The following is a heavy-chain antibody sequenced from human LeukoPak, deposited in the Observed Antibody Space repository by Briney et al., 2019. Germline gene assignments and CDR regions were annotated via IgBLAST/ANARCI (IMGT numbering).Heavy chain of an antibody. Sequence: GGSLRLSCAASGFTFSSYEMNWVRQAPGKGLEWVSYISSSGSTIYYADSVKGRFNISRDNAKNSLYLQMDSLRAEDTAVYYCARVRQQLIFDYWGQGTLVTVSS. CDR2: ISSSGSTI. D-gene: IGHD6-13*01. V-gene: IGHV3-48*03. J-gene: IGHJ4*02. CDR3: ARVRQQLIFDY. CDR1: GFTFSSYE.